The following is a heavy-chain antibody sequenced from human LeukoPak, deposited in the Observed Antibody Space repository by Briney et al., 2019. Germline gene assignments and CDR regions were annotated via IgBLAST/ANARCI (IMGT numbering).Heavy chain of an antibody. CDR1: GYTFTSYD. CDR2: MNPNSGNT. CDR3: ARDHGQWPLRADAFDI. J-gene: IGHJ3*02. Sequence: ASVKVSCKASGYTFTSYDINWVRQATGQGLEWMGWMNPNSGNTGYAQKFQGRVTMTRNTSISTAYMELSSLRSEDTAVYYCARDHGQWPLRADAFDIWGQGTMVTVSS. D-gene: IGHD6-19*01. V-gene: IGHV1-8*01.